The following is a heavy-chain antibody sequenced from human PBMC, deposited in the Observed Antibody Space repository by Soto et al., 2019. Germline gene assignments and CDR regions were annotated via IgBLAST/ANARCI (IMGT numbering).Heavy chain of an antibody. CDR3: ARKQAGFFYGIDY. D-gene: IGHD3-3*01. J-gene: IGHJ4*02. V-gene: IGHV4-31*03. Sequence: QVQLQESGPGLVKPSQTLSLTCTVSGGSISAGGYYWSWIRQYPGKGLEWLGYIDGSGYTFYNPSLQSRLTLSMDTSKNQFSRKLSSATAADTAVYFCARKQAGFFYGIDYWGQGTLVTVSS. CDR2: IDGSGYT. CDR1: GGSISAGGYY.